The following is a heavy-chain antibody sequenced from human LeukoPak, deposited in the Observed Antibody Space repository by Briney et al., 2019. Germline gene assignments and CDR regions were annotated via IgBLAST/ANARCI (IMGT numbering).Heavy chain of an antibody. Sequence: ASVKVSCKASGYTFTNYGISWVRQAPGQGLEWMGWISAYNGNTNYAQKLQGRVTMTTDTSTSTAYMELRSLRSDDTAVYYCARDSDILTGYPDAFDIWGQGTMVTVSS. V-gene: IGHV1-18*04. CDR3: ARDSDILTGYPDAFDI. CDR1: GYTFTNYG. J-gene: IGHJ3*02. CDR2: ISAYNGNT. D-gene: IGHD3-9*01.